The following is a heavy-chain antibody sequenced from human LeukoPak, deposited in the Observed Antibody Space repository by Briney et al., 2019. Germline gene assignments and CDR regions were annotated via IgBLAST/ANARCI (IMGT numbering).Heavy chain of an antibody. D-gene: IGHD2-15*01. J-gene: IGHJ4*02. CDR1: GGSISSGDYY. Sequence: SQTLSLTCAVSGGSISSGDYYWSWIRQPPGKGLEWIGYIYYSGSTYYNPSLKSRVTISVDTSKNQFSLKLSSVTAADTAVYYCARDRGYCSGGSCHHFDYWGQGTLVTVSS. CDR3: ARDRGYCSGGSCHHFDY. CDR2: IYYSGST. V-gene: IGHV4-31*11.